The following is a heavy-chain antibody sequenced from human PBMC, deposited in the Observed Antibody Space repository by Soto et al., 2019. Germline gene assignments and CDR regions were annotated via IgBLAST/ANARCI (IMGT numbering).Heavy chain of an antibody. J-gene: IGHJ4*02. Sequence: EVQLLESGGGLVQPGGSLRLSCAASGFTFGSYAMNWVRQAPGKGLEWLSTITDTGRHTYYADSVRGRFTTSRDNSKSTLYLQLSSLRAEDTAVYYCAKFVWLPVSVYFDYWGQGIVVTVSS. V-gene: IGHV3-23*01. CDR2: ITDTGRHT. CDR1: GFTFGSYA. CDR3: AKFVWLPVSVYFDY. D-gene: IGHD5-12*01.